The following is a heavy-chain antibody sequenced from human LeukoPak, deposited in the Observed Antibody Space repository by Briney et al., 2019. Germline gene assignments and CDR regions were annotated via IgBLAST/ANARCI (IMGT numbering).Heavy chain of an antibody. J-gene: IGHJ4*02. Sequence: SETLSLTCTVSGGSISSSSYYWGWIRQPPGKGLEWIGSIYYSGSTYYNPSLKSRVTISVDTSKNQFSLKLSSVTAADTAVYYCAELPELGSFDYWGQGTLVTVFS. V-gene: IGHV4-39*01. CDR3: AELPELGSFDY. CDR2: IYYSGST. D-gene: IGHD1-14*01. CDR1: GGSISSSSYY.